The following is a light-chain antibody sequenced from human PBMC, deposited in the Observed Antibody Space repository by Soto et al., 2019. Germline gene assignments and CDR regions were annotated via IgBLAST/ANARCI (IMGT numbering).Light chain of an antibody. CDR3: SSYTSSGTSVV. Sequence: QPVLTQPASVSGSPGQSITISCTGTSSDVGGYNSVSWYQQHPGKAPKLMIYEVSNRPSGVSNRFSGSKSGYTASLTISGLQAEDEADYYCSSYTSSGTSVVFGGGTKLTVL. CDR2: EVS. V-gene: IGLV2-14*01. J-gene: IGLJ2*01. CDR1: SSDVGGYNS.